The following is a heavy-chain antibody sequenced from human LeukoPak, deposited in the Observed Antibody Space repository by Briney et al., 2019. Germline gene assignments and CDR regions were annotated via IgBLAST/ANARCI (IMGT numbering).Heavy chain of an antibody. V-gene: IGHV3-23*01. Sequence: GGSLRLSCAASGFTFSSYWMSWVRQAPGKGLEWVSAISGSGGSTYYADSVKGRFTISRDNSKNTLYLQMNSLRAEDTAVYYCAKGVLGEAWGDYFDYWGQGTLVTVSS. CDR3: AKGVLGEAWGDYFDY. J-gene: IGHJ4*02. D-gene: IGHD3-16*01. CDR1: GFTFSSYW. CDR2: ISGSGGST.